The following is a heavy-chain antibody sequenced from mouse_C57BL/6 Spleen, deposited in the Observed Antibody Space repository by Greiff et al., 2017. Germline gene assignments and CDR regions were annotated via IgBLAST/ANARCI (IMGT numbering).Heavy chain of an antibody. CDR2: IYPSDSET. V-gene: IGHV1-61*01. J-gene: IGHJ1*03. D-gene: IGHD2-4*01. CDR3: ARLRENFDV. Sequence: QVQLQQPGAELVRPGSSVKLSCKASGYTFTSYWMDWVKQRPGQGLEWIGNIYPSDSETHYNQKFKDKATLTVDKSSSTAYMQLSSLTSVDSAVYYCARLRENFDVWGTGTTVTVSS. CDR1: GYTFTSYW.